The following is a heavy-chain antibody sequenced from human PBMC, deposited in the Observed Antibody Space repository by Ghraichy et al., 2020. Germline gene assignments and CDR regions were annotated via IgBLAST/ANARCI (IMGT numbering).Heavy chain of an antibody. CDR1: GGSISSYY. V-gene: IGHV4-59*01. D-gene: IGHD2-15*01. J-gene: IGHJ4*02. CDR3: ARGIGVPIPPRRYYYFDY. Sequence: SETLSLTCTVSGGSISSYYWSWIRQPPGKGLEWIGYIYYSGSTNYNPSLKSRVTISVDTSKNQFSLKLSSVTAADTAVYYCARGIGVPIPPRRYYYFDYWGQGTLVTVSS. CDR2: IYYSGST.